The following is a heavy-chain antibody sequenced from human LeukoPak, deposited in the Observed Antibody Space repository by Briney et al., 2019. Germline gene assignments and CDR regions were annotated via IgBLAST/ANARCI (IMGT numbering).Heavy chain of an antibody. CDR1: GFTFSDYY. Sequence: GGSLRLSCAASGFTFSDYYMSWIRQAPGKGLEWVSYIGSSDKTIYYADSGKGRFTISRDNARNSLYLQMNSLRAEDTAVYYWARRKRDCSGGSCYSRFDYWGQGTLVTVSS. CDR2: IGSSDKTI. D-gene: IGHD2-15*01. V-gene: IGHV3-11*01. J-gene: IGHJ4*02. CDR3: ARRKRDCSGGSCYSRFDY.